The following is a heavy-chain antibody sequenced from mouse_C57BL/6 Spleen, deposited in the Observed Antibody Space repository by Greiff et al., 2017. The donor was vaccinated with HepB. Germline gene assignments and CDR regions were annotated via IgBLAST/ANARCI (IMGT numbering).Heavy chain of an antibody. CDR3: ARESGSSPYYYAMDY. CDR1: GYAFSSSW. CDR2: IYPGDGDT. V-gene: IGHV1-82*01. Sequence: VKLMESGPELVKPGASVKISCKASGYAFSSSWMNWVKQRPGKGLEWIGRIYPGDGDTNYNGKFKGKATLTADKSSSTAYMQLSSLTSEDSAVYFCARESGSSPYYYAMDYWGQGTSVTVSS. J-gene: IGHJ4*01. D-gene: IGHD1-1*01.